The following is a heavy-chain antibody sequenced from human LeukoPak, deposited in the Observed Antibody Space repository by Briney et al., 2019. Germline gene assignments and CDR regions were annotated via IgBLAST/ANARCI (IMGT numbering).Heavy chain of an antibody. V-gene: IGHV3-23*01. J-gene: IGHJ4*02. CDR3: AKDFGDTPYYFDY. D-gene: IGHD3-3*01. CDR1: GFTFNNYA. CDR2: LSGNGVST. Sequence: GGSLRLSCAASGFTFNNYAMTWVRQAPGKGQEWVSSLSGNGVSTYYADSVKGRFTISRDNSKNTLYLQMNSLRAEDTAVYYCAKDFGDTPYYFDYWGQGTLVTVSS.